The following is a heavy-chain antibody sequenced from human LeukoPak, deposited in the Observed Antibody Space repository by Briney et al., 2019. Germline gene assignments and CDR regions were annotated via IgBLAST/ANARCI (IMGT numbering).Heavy chain of an antibody. D-gene: IGHD3-22*01. CDR1: GYTFTGYY. V-gene: IGHV1-2*02. Sequence: ASVKVSCKASGYTFTGYYMHWARQAPGQGLEWMGWLNPNSGGTNYAQKFQGRITMTRNPSISTAYMELSRLRSDDTAVYYCARAPLYSDSSGYYYMTSYYFDYWGQGTLVTVYS. J-gene: IGHJ4*02. CDR2: LNPNSGGT. CDR3: ARAPLYSDSSGYYYMTSYYFDY.